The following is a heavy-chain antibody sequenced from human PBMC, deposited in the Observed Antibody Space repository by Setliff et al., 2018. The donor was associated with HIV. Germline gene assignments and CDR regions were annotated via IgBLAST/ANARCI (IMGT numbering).Heavy chain of an antibody. CDR1: GFTFNNYA. D-gene: IGHD1-26*01. Sequence: TGGSLRLSCAASGFTFNNYAIHWVRQAPGKGLEWVALISYDGTETLYVDSVKGRFTISRDNANNLVYLQMNSLRVEDTAVYFCARWGSGSYERVFDYWGQGRLVTVSS. CDR2: ISYDGTET. J-gene: IGHJ4*02. CDR3: ARWGSGSYERVFDY. V-gene: IGHV3-30*04.